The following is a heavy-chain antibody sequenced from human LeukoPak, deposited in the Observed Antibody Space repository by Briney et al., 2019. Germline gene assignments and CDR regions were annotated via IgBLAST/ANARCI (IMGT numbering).Heavy chain of an antibody. J-gene: IGHJ4*02. Sequence: GGSLRLSCAASGFTFSTYSMNWVRQAPGKGLEWVSSISSSSAYIYYADSVKGRFTISRDNAKNSLYLQMNSPRAEDTAVYYCARASGDTVDTTTMGSYWGQGTLVTVSS. V-gene: IGHV3-21*01. D-gene: IGHD5-18*01. CDR3: ARASGDTVDTTTMGSY. CDR1: GFTFSTYS. CDR2: ISSSSAYI.